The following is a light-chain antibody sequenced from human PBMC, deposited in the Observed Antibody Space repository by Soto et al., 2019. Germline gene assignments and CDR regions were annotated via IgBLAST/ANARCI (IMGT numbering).Light chain of an antibody. J-gene: IGKJ1*01. Sequence: IELTQSPGTLSLSPGERVTLSCRASQTVRSSFVAWYQQKPGQAPRLLIYGASTRATGIPDRFSGSGSGTDFTLTIRSLEPEDLAVYYCQHYGRSSWTFGQGTKVAIK. CDR3: QHYGRSSWT. CDR1: QTVRSSF. V-gene: IGKV3-20*01. CDR2: GAS.